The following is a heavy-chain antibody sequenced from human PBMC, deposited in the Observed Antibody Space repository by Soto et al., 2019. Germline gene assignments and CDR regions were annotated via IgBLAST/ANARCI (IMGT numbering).Heavy chain of an antibody. J-gene: IGHJ4*02. CDR3: ARGVYDFPTSRGYFDY. Sequence: EVQLVESGGGLVKPGGSLRLSCAASGFTFSSYSMNWVSQAPGKGLEWVSSISSSSSYIYYADSVKGRFTISRDNAKNSLYLQMNSLRAEDTAVYYCARGVYDFPTSRGYFDYWGQGTLVTVSS. CDR2: ISSSSSYI. D-gene: IGHD3-3*01. CDR1: GFTFSSYS. V-gene: IGHV3-21*01.